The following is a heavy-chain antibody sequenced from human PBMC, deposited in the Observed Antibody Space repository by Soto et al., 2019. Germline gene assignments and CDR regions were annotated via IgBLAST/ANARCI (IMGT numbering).Heavy chain of an antibody. V-gene: IGHV4-59*01. CDR1: GDSIRSYY. Sequence: SETLSLTCSVSGDSIRSYYWSWIRQPPGKGLEWIGYIYDSGSTNYNPSLKSRVTISVDTSKSQFSLKLSSVTAADTAVYYCARDRAYYESSGLYFDYWGQGTLVTVSS. CDR2: IYDSGST. D-gene: IGHD3-22*01. J-gene: IGHJ4*02. CDR3: ARDRAYYESSGLYFDY.